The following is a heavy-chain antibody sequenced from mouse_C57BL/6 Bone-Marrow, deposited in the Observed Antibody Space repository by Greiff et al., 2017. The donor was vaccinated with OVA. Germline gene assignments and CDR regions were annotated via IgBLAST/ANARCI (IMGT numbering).Heavy chain of an antibody. V-gene: IGHV5-12*01. Sequence: EVKLVESGGGLVQPGGSLKLSCAASGFTFSDYYMYWVRQTPEKRLEWVAYISNGGGSTYYPDTVKGRFTISRDNAKNTLYLQMSRLKSEDTAMYYCARREAAWFAYWGQGTLVTVSA. CDR3: ARREAAWFAY. J-gene: IGHJ3*01. CDR2: ISNGGGST. CDR1: GFTFSDYY.